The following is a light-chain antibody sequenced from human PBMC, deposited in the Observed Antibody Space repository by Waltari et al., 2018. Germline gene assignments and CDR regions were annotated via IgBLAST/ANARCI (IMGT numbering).Light chain of an antibody. CDR2: KGN. CDR3: LFYMGSGIWV. J-gene: IGLJ3*02. Sequence: QTVVTQDPSLSVSTGGTVTHTCFFTSDSVASNSYPVWYQQTPGQAPRTLVYKGNIRSSGVPERFSGSILGNKAALTITGAQADDESDYYCLFYMGSGIWVFGGGTKLTVL. V-gene: IGLV8-61*01. CDR1: SDSVASNSY.